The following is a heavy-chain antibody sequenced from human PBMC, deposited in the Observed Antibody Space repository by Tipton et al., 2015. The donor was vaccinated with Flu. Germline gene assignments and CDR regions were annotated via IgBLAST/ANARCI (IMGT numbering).Heavy chain of an antibody. CDR1: DDSISSGRYY. V-gene: IGHV4-39*07. CDR3: ARDAGDFGGNPLAFDI. CDR2: LYYSGST. Sequence: TLSLTCTVSDDSISSGRYYWGWIRQPPGKGLEWIANLYYSGSTYYNPSLKSRATISMDTSKSHFFLRLTSVTAADTAVYYCARDAGDFGGNPLAFDIWGQGTMVTVSS. D-gene: IGHD4-23*01. J-gene: IGHJ3*02.